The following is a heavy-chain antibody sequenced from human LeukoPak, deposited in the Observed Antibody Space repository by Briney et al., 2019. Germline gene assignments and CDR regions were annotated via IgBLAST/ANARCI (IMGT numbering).Heavy chain of an antibody. CDR1: GFSFSSYG. D-gene: IGHD1-26*01. J-gene: IGHJ4*02. CDR2: ISGSGGST. V-gene: IGHV3-23*01. Sequence: PGGTLRLSCAASGFSFSSYGMSWVRQAPGKGLEWVSAISGSGGSTYYADSVKGRFTISRDNSKNTLYLQMNSLRAEDTAVYYCAKALVGAIMPFDYWGQGTLVTVSS. CDR3: AKALVGAIMPFDY.